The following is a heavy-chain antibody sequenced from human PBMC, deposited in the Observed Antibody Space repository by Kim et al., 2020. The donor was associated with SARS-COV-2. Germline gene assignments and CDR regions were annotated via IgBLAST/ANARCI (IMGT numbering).Heavy chain of an antibody. D-gene: IGHD1-26*01. J-gene: IGHJ6*02. CDR3: ARDRTPRAGRVYYYYGMDV. Sequence: ASVKVSCKASGYTFTSYGISWVRQAPGQGLEWMGWISAYNGNTNYAQKLQGRVTMTTDTSTSTAYMELRSLRSDDTAVYYCARDRTPRAGRVYYYYGMDVWGQGTTVTVSS. V-gene: IGHV1-18*04. CDR2: ISAYNGNT. CDR1: GYTFTSYG.